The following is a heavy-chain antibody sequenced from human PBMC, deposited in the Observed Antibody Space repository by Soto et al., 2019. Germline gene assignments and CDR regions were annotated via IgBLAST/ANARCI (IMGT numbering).Heavy chain of an antibody. D-gene: IGHD5-12*01. Sequence: SETLSLTCTVSGGSINTFYWSWVRQPAGKGLEWIGRIFSSGSTSFNPSLESRVAMSVDTSKNHFSLNLSFVTAADMAVYYCAREGSYSAYNFAHGIQLWSFDFWGQGALVTVSS. CDR2: IFSSGST. V-gene: IGHV4-4*07. J-gene: IGHJ4*02. CDR3: AREGSYSAYNFAHGIQLWSFDF. CDR1: GGSINTFY.